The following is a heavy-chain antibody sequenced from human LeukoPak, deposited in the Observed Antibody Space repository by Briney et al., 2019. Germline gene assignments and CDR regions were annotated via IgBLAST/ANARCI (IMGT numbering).Heavy chain of an antibody. CDR3: AREAPDTAMAHFDY. J-gene: IGHJ4*02. CDR1: GGSISSSSYY. D-gene: IGHD5-18*01. V-gene: IGHV4-39*02. CDR2: IYYSGST. Sequence: SETLSLTCTVSGGSISSSSYYWGWIRQPPGKGLEWIGSIYYSGSTYYNPSLKSRVTISVDTSKNQFSLKLSSVTAADTAVYYCAREAPDTAMAHFDYWGQGTLVTVSS.